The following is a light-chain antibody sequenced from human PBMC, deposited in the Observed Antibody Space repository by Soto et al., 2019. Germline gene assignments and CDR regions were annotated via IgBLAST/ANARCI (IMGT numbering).Light chain of an antibody. V-gene: IGLV2-14*01. J-gene: IGLJ1*01. CDR1: IGDGGGYDY. Sequence: QSALTQPASVSGSPGQSITISCAGSIGDGGGYDYVSWYQQHPGKAPKLIIHEVSNRPPGVSNRFSGSKSGITASLTISGLQAEDEADYYCSSYTRSNTLEYVFGTGTKVTAL. CDR2: EVS. CDR3: SSYTRSNTLEYV.